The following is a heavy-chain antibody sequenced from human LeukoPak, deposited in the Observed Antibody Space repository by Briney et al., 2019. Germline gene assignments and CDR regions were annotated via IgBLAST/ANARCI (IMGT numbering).Heavy chain of an antibody. CDR1: GYSISSGYY. CDR2: IYHSGST. Sequence: PSETLSLTCAVSGYSISSGYYWGWIRQPPGKGLEWIGSIYHSGSTYYNPSLKSRVTIPVDTSKNQFSLKLSSVTAADTAVYYCARDVRYSGYDLGTDCWGQGTLVTVSS. D-gene: IGHD5-12*01. CDR3: ARDVRYSGYDLGTDC. J-gene: IGHJ4*02. V-gene: IGHV4-38-2*02.